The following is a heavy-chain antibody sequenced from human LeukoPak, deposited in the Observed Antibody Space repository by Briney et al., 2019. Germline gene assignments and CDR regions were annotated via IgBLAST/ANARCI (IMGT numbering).Heavy chain of an antibody. Sequence: SGTLSLTCAVSGGSISSSNWWSWVRQSPGKGLEWIGESDHSGSTNYNPSLKSRVTISVDTSKNQFSLKLSSVTAADTAVYYCARHGSSGYLGALDYWGQGTLVTVSS. D-gene: IGHD3-22*01. CDR1: GGSISSSNW. V-gene: IGHV4-4*02. J-gene: IGHJ4*02. CDR2: SDHSGST. CDR3: ARHGSSGYLGALDY.